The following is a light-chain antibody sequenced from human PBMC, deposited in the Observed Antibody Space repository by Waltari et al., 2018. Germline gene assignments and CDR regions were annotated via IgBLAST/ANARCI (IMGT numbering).Light chain of an antibody. CDR1: GSDVGDYNY. Sequence: QSALTQPRSVSGSPGQSVTISCTGTGSDVGDYNYVAWYQQHPGKAPKLVTSDVTKRPSGVPDRFAGSKSGNSASLTVSGLQAEDEADYYCCSYEGTWVFGGGTKLTVL. CDR3: CSYEGTWV. V-gene: IGLV2-11*01. J-gene: IGLJ3*02. CDR2: DVT.